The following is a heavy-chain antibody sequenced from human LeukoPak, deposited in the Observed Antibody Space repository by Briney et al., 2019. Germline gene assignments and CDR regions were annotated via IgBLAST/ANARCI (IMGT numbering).Heavy chain of an antibody. V-gene: IGHV3-30*18. CDR2: ITSDGNNK. D-gene: IGHD2/OR15-2a*01. Sequence: GGSLRLSCAASGLTFSNHGMHWVRQAPGKGLEWAAMITSDGNNKYYADSVKDRFTISRDDSKNTLYLQMNSLRDEDTAVYYCAKDKIFRYLDYWGQGALVTVTS. CDR3: AKDKIFRYLDY. CDR1: GLTFSNHG. J-gene: IGHJ4*02.